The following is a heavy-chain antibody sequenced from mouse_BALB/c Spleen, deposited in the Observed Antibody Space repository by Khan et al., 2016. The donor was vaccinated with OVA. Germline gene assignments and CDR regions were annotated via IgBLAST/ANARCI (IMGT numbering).Heavy chain of an antibody. J-gene: IGHJ4*01. D-gene: IGHD2-10*01. CDR2: IWSDGST. Sequence: VQLKQSGPGLVAPSQSLSITCTISGFSLTNYGVHWVRQPPGKGLEWLVVIWSDGSTTYNSALKSRLRISKDNSKSQVFLKMNSLQTDYTAIYYCARQPYYHYYIMDYWGQGTSVTVSS. CDR1: GFSLTNYG. CDR3: ARQPYYHYYIMDY. V-gene: IGHV2-6-1*01.